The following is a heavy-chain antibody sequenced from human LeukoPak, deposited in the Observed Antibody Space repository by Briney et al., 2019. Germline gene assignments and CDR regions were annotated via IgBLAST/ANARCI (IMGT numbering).Heavy chain of an antibody. Sequence: PSETPSLTCTVSGDSMTRGGYYWSWVRQHPGKGLEWIGFIYHSGTTFYNPSLEGRAAISVDTSQNQFSLKLTSVTAADTAVYYCARAVDYRNYFDYWGQGTLVTVSS. J-gene: IGHJ4*02. D-gene: IGHD4-11*01. V-gene: IGHV4-31*03. CDR2: IYHSGTT. CDR3: ARAVDYRNYFDY. CDR1: GDSMTRGGYY.